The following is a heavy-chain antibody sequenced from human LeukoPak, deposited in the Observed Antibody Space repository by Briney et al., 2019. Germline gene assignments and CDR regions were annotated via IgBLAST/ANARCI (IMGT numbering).Heavy chain of an antibody. V-gene: IGHV1-18*01. CDR3: AREMAYSSSSSGDY. Sequence: ASVKVSCKASGYTFTNYGITWVRQAPGQGLEWMGWINTYNGNTNYAQRLQGRVTMTTDTSTSTAYMELSRLRSDDTAVYYCAREMAYSSSSSGDYWGQGTLVTVSS. J-gene: IGHJ4*02. D-gene: IGHD6-6*01. CDR1: GYTFTNYG. CDR2: INTYNGNT.